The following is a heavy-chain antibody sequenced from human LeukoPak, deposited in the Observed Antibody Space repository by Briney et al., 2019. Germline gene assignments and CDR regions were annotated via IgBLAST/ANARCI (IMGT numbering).Heavy chain of an antibody. CDR3: ARAGREEGYSTSWFDS. CDR1: GGSISSYY. J-gene: IGHJ5*01. D-gene: IGHD1-1*01. CDR2: IYYSGGT. Sequence: SETLSLTCTVSGGSISSYYWSWIRQPPGKGLEWIGYIYYSGGTNYNPSLKSRVTISVDTSKNQFSLKLSSVTAADTAVYYCARAGREEGYSTSWFDSWGQGTLVTVSS. V-gene: IGHV4-59*08.